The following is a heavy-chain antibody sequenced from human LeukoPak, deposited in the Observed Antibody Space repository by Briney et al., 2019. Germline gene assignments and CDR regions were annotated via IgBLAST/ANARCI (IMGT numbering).Heavy chain of an antibody. CDR1: GFVFTAHW. Sequence: ASVKVSCKASGFVFTAHWMHWVRQAPGQGLEWMGWISAYNGNTNYAQKLQGRVTMTTDTSTSTAYMELRSLRSGDTAVYYCARGADGYGDYDYWGQGTLVTVSS. V-gene: IGHV1-18*04. J-gene: IGHJ4*02. CDR3: ARGADGYGDYDY. CDR2: ISAYNGNT. D-gene: IGHD4-17*01.